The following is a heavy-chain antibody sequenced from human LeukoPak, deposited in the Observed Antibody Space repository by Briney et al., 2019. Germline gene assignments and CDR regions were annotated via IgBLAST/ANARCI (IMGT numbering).Heavy chain of an antibody. Sequence: PGGSLRLSCAASGFTLSSYAMSWVRQAPGKGLEWVSAISGSGGSTYYADSVKGRFTISRDNSKNRVYLQMNSLKTEDTAVYYCAREGSGYSYFYYMDVWGKGTTVTVSS. J-gene: IGHJ6*03. CDR2: ISGSGGST. V-gene: IGHV3-23*01. CDR3: AREGSGYSYFYYMDV. D-gene: IGHD3-3*01. CDR1: GFTLSSYA.